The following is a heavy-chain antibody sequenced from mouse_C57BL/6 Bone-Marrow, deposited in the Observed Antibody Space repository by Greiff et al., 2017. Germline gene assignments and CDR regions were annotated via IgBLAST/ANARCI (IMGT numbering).Heavy chain of an antibody. J-gene: IGHJ1*03. CDR1: GFSLTSYG. Sequence: QVQLKQSGPGLVAPSQCLSITCTVSGFSLTSYGVDWVRQTPGKGLEWLGVIWGGGSNNYNSAHMSRLSTCTDNSKSQVFLKMNSRQTDDAAMYYCAKNSGSYWYFDFWGTGTTVTVSS. V-gene: IGHV2-9*01. CDR2: IWGGGSN. D-gene: IGHD1-1*01. CDR3: AKNSGSYWYFDF.